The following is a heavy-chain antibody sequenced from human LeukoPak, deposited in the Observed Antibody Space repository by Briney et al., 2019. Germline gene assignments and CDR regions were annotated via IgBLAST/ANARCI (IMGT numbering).Heavy chain of an antibody. CDR1: GYTFTSYG. Sequence: ASVKVSCKASGYTFTSYGISWVRQAPGQGLEWMGWISAYNGNTNYAQKLQGRVTMTTDTSTSTAYMELRSLRPDDTAVYYCARPNYYDSSGYYYEAFDIWGQGTMVTVSS. V-gene: IGHV1-18*01. CDR3: ARPNYYDSSGYYYEAFDI. D-gene: IGHD3-22*01. CDR2: ISAYNGNT. J-gene: IGHJ3*02.